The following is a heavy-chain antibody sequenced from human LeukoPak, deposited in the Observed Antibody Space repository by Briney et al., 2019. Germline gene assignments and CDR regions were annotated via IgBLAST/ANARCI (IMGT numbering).Heavy chain of an antibody. CDR1: GFTVSSNY. Sequence: GGSLRLSCAASGFTVSSNYMSWVRQAPGKGLEWVSVIYSGGSTYYADSVKGRFTISRDNSKNTLYLQMNSLRAEDTAVYYCAKRGALVGATNFDYWGQGTLVTVSS. CDR2: IYSGGST. CDR3: AKRGALVGATNFDY. J-gene: IGHJ4*02. D-gene: IGHD1-26*01. V-gene: IGHV3-66*04.